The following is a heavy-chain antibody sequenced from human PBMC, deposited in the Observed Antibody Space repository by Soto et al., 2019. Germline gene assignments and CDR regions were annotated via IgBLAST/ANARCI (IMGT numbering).Heavy chain of an antibody. V-gene: IGHV3-30*03. CDR2: ISYDGSNK. D-gene: IGHD6-13*01. CDR1: GFTFSSYG. Sequence: GGSLRLSCAASGFTFSSYGMHWVRQAPGKGLEWVAVISYDGSNKYYADSVKGRFTISRDNSKNTLYLQMNSLRAEDTAVYYCAASFYIAAAGTWLYFQHWGQGTLVTVSS. CDR3: AASFYIAAAGTWLYFQH. J-gene: IGHJ1*01.